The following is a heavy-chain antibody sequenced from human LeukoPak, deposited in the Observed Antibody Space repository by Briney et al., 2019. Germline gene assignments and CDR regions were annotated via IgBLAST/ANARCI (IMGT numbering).Heavy chain of an antibody. J-gene: IGHJ6*03. CDR1: GGTFSSYA. CDR2: IIPIFGTA. CDR3: ASLSDFWSGHYYYYYMDV. D-gene: IGHD3-3*01. V-gene: IGHV1-69*05. Sequence: SVKVSCKASGGTFSSYAISWVRQAPGQGLEWMGGIIPIFGTANYAQKFQGRVTITTDESTSTAYMELSSLRSEDTAVYYCASLSDFWSGHYYYYYMDVWGKGTTVAVSS.